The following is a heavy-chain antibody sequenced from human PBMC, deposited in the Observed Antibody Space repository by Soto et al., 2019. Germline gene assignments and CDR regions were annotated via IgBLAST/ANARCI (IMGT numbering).Heavy chain of an antibody. J-gene: IGHJ6*02. CDR3: ARSQGSSTSLEIYFHDSYGMDV. Sequence: QVQLVQSGAEVKKPGSSVKVSCKASGGTFSSYAISWVRQAPGQGLEWMGGHIPIPGTANYAQKFQGRVTITADESTSTAYVERSSLRSEDTAVYYCARSQGSSTSLEIYFHDSYGMDVWGQGTTVTVSS. V-gene: IGHV1-69*01. CDR2: HIPIPGTA. CDR1: GGTFSSYA. D-gene: IGHD2-2*01.